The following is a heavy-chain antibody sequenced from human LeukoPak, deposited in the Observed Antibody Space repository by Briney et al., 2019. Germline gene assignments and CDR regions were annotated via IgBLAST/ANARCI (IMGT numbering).Heavy chain of an antibody. CDR1: GFTFSGYG. J-gene: IGHJ4*02. CDR3: ARDCKVPSSIWYSSNCRGFDF. V-gene: IGHV3-23*01. CDR2: XXXSDTDT. D-gene: IGHD6-13*01. Sequence: GGSLCLTCAASGFTFSGYGMNWVRQAPGKGXXXXXXXXXSDTDTSYADAVKGRLTTSTDSSKNTLELQMNSLRAEDTAVYYCARDCKVPSSIWYSSNCRGFDFWGQGTLVTVSS.